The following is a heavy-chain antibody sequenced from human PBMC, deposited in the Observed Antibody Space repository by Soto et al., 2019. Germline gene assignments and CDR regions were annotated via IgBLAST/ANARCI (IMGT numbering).Heavy chain of an antibody. CDR3: AKVGLLWFGELLQPFLDY. D-gene: IGHD3-10*01. CDR2: ISGSGGST. Sequence: GGSLRLSCAASGFTFSSYAMSWVRQAPGKGLEWVSAISGSGGSTYYADSVKGRFTISRDNSKNTLYLQMNSLRAEDTAVYYCAKVGLLWFGELLQPFLDYWGQGTLVTVSS. CDR1: GFTFSSYA. V-gene: IGHV3-23*01. J-gene: IGHJ4*02.